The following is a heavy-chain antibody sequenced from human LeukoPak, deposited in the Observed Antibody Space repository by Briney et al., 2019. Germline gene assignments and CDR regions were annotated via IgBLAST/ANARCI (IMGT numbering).Heavy chain of an antibody. CDR3: AKDWAATGRGTDY. J-gene: IGHJ4*02. V-gene: IGHV3-9*01. Sequence: PGGSLRLSCAASGFTFDDYAMHWVRQAPGKGLEWVSGISWNSGSIGYADSVKGRFTISRDNAKNSLYLQMNSLRAEDTALYYCAKDWAATGRGTDYWGQGTLVTVSP. D-gene: IGHD2-15*01. CDR1: GFTFDDYA. CDR2: ISWNSGSI.